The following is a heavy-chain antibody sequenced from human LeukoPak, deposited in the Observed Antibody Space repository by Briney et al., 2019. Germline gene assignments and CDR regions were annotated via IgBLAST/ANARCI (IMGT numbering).Heavy chain of an antibody. CDR1: GFTFSSYA. CDR2: ISYDGSNK. V-gene: IGHV3-30*14. D-gene: IGHD4-17*01. Sequence: GGSLRLSCAASGFTFSSYAMHWVRQAPGKGLEWVAVISYDGSNKYYADSVKGRFTISRDNSKNTLYLQMNSLRGEDTAVYYCARGYGYLDYWGQGTLVTVSS. CDR3: ARGYGYLDY. J-gene: IGHJ4*01.